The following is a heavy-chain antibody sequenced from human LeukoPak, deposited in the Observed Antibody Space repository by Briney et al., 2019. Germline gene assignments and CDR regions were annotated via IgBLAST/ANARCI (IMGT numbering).Heavy chain of an antibody. CDR2: ISSSSSTI. D-gene: IGHD5-18*01. CDR3: AREGDTAMVTVDY. CDR1: GFTFSSYS. V-gene: IGHV3-48*04. Sequence: GGSLRLSCAASGFTFSSYSMNWVRQAPGKGLEWVSYISSSSSTIYYADSVKGRFTISRDNAKNSLYLQMNSLRAEDTAVYYCAREGDTAMVTVDYWGQGTLVTVSS. J-gene: IGHJ4*02.